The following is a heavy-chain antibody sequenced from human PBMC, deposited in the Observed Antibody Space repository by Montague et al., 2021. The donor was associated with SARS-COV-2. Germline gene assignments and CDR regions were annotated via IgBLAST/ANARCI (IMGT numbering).Heavy chain of an antibody. J-gene: IGHJ6*02. Sequence: SETLSLTCAVYGGSFSGYDWSWIRQPPGKGLEWMGEINHSGSTNYNPSLKSRATISVDTSKNQFSLKLSSVTAADTAVYYCARVRYYGSGTSLGMDVWGQGTTVTVSS. D-gene: IGHD3-10*01. CDR2: INHSGST. CDR1: GGSFSGYD. CDR3: ARVRYYGSGTSLGMDV. V-gene: IGHV4-34*01.